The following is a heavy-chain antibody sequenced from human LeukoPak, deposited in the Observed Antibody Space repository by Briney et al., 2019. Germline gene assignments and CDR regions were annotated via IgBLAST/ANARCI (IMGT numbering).Heavy chain of an antibody. J-gene: IGHJ4*02. Sequence: SETLSLTCTVSGGSISSDTYYWAWIRQPPGKGLEWFGSIYYSGSTYYNPSLKSRVTISVDTSSNQFSLRLSSVTAADTAVYYCARDIDTSGWCNFDYWGQGALVTVSS. CDR1: GGSISSDTYY. D-gene: IGHD6-19*01. CDR2: IYYSGST. CDR3: ARDIDTSGWCNFDY. V-gene: IGHV4-39*02.